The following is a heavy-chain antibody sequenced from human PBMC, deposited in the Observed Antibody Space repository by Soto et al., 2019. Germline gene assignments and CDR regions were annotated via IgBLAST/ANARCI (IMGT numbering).Heavy chain of an antibody. CDR1: GVPFSSYS. CDR2: ISSSSSYI. Sequence: PGGSLRLSCASSGVPFSSYSMNWVRQAPGKGLEWVSSISSSSSYIYYADSVKGRFTISRDNAKNSLYLQMNSLRAEDTGVYYCKRDHFGAFDYWGRGTLVTVSS. J-gene: IGHJ4*02. V-gene: IGHV3-21*01. CDR3: KRDHFGAFDY. D-gene: IGHD2-21*01.